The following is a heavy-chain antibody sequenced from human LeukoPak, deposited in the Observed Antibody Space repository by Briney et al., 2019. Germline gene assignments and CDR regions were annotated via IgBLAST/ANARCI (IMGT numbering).Heavy chain of an antibody. Sequence: GGSLRLSCAVSGFTFSIYPMSWVRQAPGKGLEWVSAISDSGLSTYYADSVKGRFTISRDNAKNSLYLQMNSLRAEDTAVYYCARVWCSSTSCYTGIYYFDYWGQGTLVTVSS. J-gene: IGHJ4*02. V-gene: IGHV3-23*01. CDR2: ISDSGLST. D-gene: IGHD2-2*02. CDR1: GFTFSIYP. CDR3: ARVWCSSTSCYTGIYYFDY.